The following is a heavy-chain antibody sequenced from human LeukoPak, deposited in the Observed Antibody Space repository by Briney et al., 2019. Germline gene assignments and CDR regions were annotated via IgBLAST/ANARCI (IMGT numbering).Heavy chain of an antibody. CDR3: AVGETGWEPDGAFDI. CDR1: GGTFSSYA. D-gene: IGHD1-26*01. CDR2: ISAYNGNT. V-gene: IGHV1-18*01. J-gene: IGHJ3*02. Sequence: ASVKVSCKASGGTFSSYAISWVRQAPGQGLEWMGWISAYNGNTNYAQKLQGRVTMTTDTSTSTAYMELRSLRSDDTAVYYCAVGETGWEPDGAFDIWGQGTMVTVSS.